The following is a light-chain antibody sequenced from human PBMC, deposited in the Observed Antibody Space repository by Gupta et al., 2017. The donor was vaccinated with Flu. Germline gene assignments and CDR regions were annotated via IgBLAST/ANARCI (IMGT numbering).Light chain of an antibody. J-gene: IGKJ1*01. CDR3: QQDYGPPWT. CDR1: QSVFTSNGRNS. V-gene: IGKV4-1*01. CDR2: WAS. Sequence: DIVMTQSPDSLALSLGARATIRCRSTQSVFTSNGRNSLAWYQQKPGQPPKLLIYWASTRESGVPDRFSGSGSGTAFTLTISRLQAEDVAVYYGQQDYGPPWTFGQGTKVEIK.